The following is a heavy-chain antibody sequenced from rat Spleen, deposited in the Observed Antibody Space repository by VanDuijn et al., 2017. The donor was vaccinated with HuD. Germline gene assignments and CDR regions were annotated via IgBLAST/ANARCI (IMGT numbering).Heavy chain of an antibody. CDR1: GFSLTSYN. Sequence: QVQLKESGPGLVQPSQTLSLTCTVAGFSLTSYNVHWVRQPPGKGLEWMGVIWNTGGTRYNSALKSRLSISKDTSKSQVFLKMNSLQTEDTATYYCARHYGGYSEYVMDAWGQGASVTVSS. V-gene: IGHV2-41*01. CDR2: IWNTGGT. D-gene: IGHD1-11*01. CDR3: ARHYGGYSEYVMDA. J-gene: IGHJ4*01.